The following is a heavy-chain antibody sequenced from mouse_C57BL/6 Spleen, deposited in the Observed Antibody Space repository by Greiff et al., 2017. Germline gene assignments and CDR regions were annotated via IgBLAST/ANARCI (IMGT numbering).Heavy chain of an antibody. Sequence: VQLQQPGAELVKPGASVKLSCKASGYTFTSYWMHWVKQRPGQGLEWIGNINPDNGGTNYNEKFKSKSTLAEDKPYSTAYMQLSSLTSEDSAVYYCARASTDRAMDYGGQGTSVTVSS. D-gene: IGHD5-1*01. CDR3: ARASTDRAMDY. CDR2: INPDNGGT. CDR1: GYTFTSYW. V-gene: IGHV1-53*01. J-gene: IGHJ4*01.